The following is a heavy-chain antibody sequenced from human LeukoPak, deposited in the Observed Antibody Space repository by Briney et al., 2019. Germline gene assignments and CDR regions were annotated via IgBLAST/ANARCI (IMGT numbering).Heavy chain of an antibody. V-gene: IGHV3-21*01. D-gene: IGHD3-22*01. J-gene: IGHJ4*02. CDR2: ISSSSTYI. Sequence: GGSLRLSCAASGFSFSDYSMTWVRRAPGKGLEWVSSISSSSTYIHYADSVKGRFTISRDNGKNSLYLQMSSLRAEDTAVYYCARPHSGGYYLDYWGQGTLVTVSS. CDR1: GFSFSDYS. CDR3: ARPHSGGYYLDY.